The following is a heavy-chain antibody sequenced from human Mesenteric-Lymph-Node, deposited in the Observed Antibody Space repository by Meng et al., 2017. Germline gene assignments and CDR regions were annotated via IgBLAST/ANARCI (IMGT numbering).Heavy chain of an antibody. V-gene: IGHV4-4*07. CDR1: GVSISNNY. D-gene: IGHD4-17*01. CDR3: ARDDYGARFGYFDY. CDR2: IYSSGT. J-gene: IGHJ4*02. Sequence: SETLSLTCTVSGVSISNNYWSWIRQPAGKGLEWIGRIYSSGTNYNPSLKGRVTMSLDTSKNQVSLKLSSVTAADTAVYYCARDDYGARFGYFDYWGQGTLVTVSS.